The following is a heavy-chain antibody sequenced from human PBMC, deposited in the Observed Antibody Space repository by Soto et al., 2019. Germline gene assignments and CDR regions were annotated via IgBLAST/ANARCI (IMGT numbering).Heavy chain of an antibody. V-gene: IGHV3-23*01. J-gene: IGHJ4*02. CDR2: ISGSGGST. CDR3: AKDHSGGYLLCY. CDR1: GFTFSTSG. D-gene: IGHD2-15*01. Sequence: GGSLRLSCAASGFTFSTSGMTWVRQAPGKGLEWVSAISGSGGSTYYADSVKGRFTISRDNSKNTVYLQMNSLRAEDTAVYYWAKDHSGGYLLCYWGQGTLVTAPQ.